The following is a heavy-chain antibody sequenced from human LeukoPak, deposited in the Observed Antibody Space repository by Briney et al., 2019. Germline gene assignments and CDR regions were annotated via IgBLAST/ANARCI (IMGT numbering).Heavy chain of an antibody. CDR2: LNTDGSLA. J-gene: IGHJ4*02. D-gene: IGHD1-14*01. CDR3: ARELDAAQTVDY. CDR1: GFTFGNYW. Sequence: GGPLRLSCAASGFTFGNYWMKWVRQAPGKGLVWVSRLNTDGSLATYADSVKGQFTISRDNAKNTLYLRMNSLRVDDTAVYYCARELDAAQTVDYWGQGTLVTVSS. V-gene: IGHV3-74*01.